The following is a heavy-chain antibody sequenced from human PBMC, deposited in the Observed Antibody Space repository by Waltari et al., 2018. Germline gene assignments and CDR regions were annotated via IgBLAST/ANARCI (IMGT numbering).Heavy chain of an antibody. CDR1: GYTFTSYD. CDR2: MNPNSGNT. J-gene: IGHJ5*02. V-gene: IGHV1-8*02. Sequence: QVQLVQSGAEVKKPGASVKVSCKAAGYTFTSYDINWVRPAPGQGLEWMGWMNPNSGNTGYAQKFQGRVTMTRNTSISTAYMELSSLRSEDTAVYYCARRGIAARPGLGFDPWGQGTLVTVSS. D-gene: IGHD6-6*01. CDR3: ARRGIAARPGLGFDP.